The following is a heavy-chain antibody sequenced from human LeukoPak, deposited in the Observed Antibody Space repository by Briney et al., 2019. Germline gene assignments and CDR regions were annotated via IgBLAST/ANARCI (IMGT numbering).Heavy chain of an antibody. CDR1: GGSISSYY. Sequence: PSETLSLTCTVSGGSISSYYWSWIRQPAGKGVEWIGRIYTSGSTNYNPSLKSRVTMSVDTSKNQFSLKLSSVTAADTAVYYWARELGYDYVLSDAFDIWGQGTMVTVSS. D-gene: IGHD3-16*01. CDR2: IYTSGST. J-gene: IGHJ3*02. V-gene: IGHV4-4*07. CDR3: ARELGYDYVLSDAFDI.